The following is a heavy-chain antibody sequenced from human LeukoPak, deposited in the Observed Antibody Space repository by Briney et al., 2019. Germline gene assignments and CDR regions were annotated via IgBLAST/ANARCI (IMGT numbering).Heavy chain of an antibody. CDR1: GFGFSDYY. CDR2: ISRSGSTI. Sequence: GGSLRLSCAASGFGFSDYYMSWIRQAPGKGLEWVSYISRSGSTIHYADSVKGRFTISRDNAKNSLYLQMNSLRAEDTAVYYCAKEWVVAYVFDYWGQGTLVTVSS. J-gene: IGHJ4*02. V-gene: IGHV3-11*01. CDR3: AKEWVVAYVFDY. D-gene: IGHD2-15*01.